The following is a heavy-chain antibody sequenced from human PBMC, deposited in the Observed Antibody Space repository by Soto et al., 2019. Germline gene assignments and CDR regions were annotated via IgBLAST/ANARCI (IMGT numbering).Heavy chain of an antibody. J-gene: IGHJ5*02. V-gene: IGHV1-69*13. D-gene: IGHD3-3*01. Sequence: ASVKVSCKASGGTFSSYAISWVRQAPGQGLEWMGGIIPIFGTANYAQKFQGRVTITADESTSTAYMELSSLRSEDTAVYYCARDPHEYWTSYWFDPWGQGTLVTVS. CDR2: IIPIFGTA. CDR1: GGTFSSYA. CDR3: ARDPHEYWTSYWFDP.